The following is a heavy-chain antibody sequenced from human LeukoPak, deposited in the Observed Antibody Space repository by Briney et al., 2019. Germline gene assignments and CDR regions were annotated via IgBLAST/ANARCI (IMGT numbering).Heavy chain of an antibody. J-gene: IGHJ4*02. V-gene: IGHV4-34*01. Sequence: PSETLSLTCAVYGGSFSGYYWSWIRQPPGKGLEWIGEINHSGSTNYNPSLKSRVTISVDTSKNQFSLKLSSVTAADTAVYYCARGSPETYYYGSGSYLRAYFDYWGQGTLVTASS. CDR3: ARGSPETYYYGSGSYLRAYFDY. D-gene: IGHD3-10*01. CDR1: GGSFSGYY. CDR2: INHSGST.